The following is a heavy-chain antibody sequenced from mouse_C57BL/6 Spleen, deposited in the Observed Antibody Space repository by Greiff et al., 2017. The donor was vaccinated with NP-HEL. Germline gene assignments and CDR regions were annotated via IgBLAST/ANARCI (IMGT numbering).Heavy chain of an antibody. V-gene: IGHV1-81*01. CDR3: ARGSSYAMDY. CDR2: IYPRSGNT. J-gene: IGHJ4*01. CDR1: GYTFTSYG. Sequence: VQLQQSGAELARPGASVKLSCKASGYTFTSYGISWVKQRTGQGLEWIGEIYPRSGNTYYNEKFKGKATLTADKSSSTAYMELRSLTSEDAAVYFCARGSSYAMDYWGQGTSVTVSS. D-gene: IGHD1-1*01.